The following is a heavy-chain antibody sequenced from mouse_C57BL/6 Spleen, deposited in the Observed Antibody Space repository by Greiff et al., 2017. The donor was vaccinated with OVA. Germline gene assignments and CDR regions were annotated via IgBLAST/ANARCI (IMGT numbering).Heavy chain of an antibody. D-gene: IGHD1-1*01. Sequence: QVQLQQPGAELVMPGASVKLSCKASGYTFTSYWMHWVKQRPGQGLEWIGEIDPSDSYTNYNQKFKGKSTLTVDKSSSTAYMQLSSLTSEDSAVYYCARGTTVVANDYWGKGTTLTVSS. CDR3: ARGTTVVANDY. CDR2: IDPSDSYT. CDR1: GYTFTSYW. J-gene: IGHJ2*01. V-gene: IGHV1-69*01.